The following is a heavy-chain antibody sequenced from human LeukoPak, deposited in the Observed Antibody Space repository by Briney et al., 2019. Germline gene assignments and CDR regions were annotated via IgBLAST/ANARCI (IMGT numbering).Heavy chain of an antibody. Sequence: ASVKVSCKASGYTFISYALHWVRQAPGQGLEWMGWINPNSGGTNYAQKFQGRVTMTRDTSISTAYMELSRLRSDDTAVYYCARGIRGFGCWGQGTLVTVSS. CDR1: GYTFISYA. CDR2: INPNSGGT. D-gene: IGHD3-10*01. CDR3: ARGIRGFGC. V-gene: IGHV1-2*02. J-gene: IGHJ4*02.